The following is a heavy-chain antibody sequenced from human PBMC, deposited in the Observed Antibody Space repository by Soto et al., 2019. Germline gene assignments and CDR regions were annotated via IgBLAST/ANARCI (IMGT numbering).Heavy chain of an antibody. J-gene: IGHJ6*03. CDR3: ARDRMVRGVISPKSYYYYYMDV. CDR1: GDSVSSNSAA. V-gene: IGHV6-1*01. CDR2: TYYRSKWYN. D-gene: IGHD3-10*01. Sequence: QVQLQQSGPGLVKPSQTLSLTCAISGDSVSSNSAAWNWIRQSPSRGLEWLGRTYYRSKWYNDYAVSVKSRITLKPDTSKNQFSLQLNSVTPEDTAVYYCARDRMVRGVISPKSYYYYYMDVWGKGTTVTVSS.